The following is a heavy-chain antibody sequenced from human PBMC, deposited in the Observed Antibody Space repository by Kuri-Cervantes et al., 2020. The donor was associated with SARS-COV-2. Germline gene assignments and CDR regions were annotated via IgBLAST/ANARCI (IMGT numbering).Heavy chain of an antibody. CDR2: IYYSGST. V-gene: IGHV4-59*01. D-gene: IGHD5-24*01. J-gene: IGHJ4*02. CDR3: ARMDGYTLLDY. CDR1: GGSISSYY. Sequence: SETLSLTCTVSGGSISSYYWSWIRQPPGKGLEWIGYIYYSGSTNYNPSLKSRVTISVDTSKNQFSLKLSSVTAADTAVYYCARMDGYTLLDYWGQGNLVNVSS.